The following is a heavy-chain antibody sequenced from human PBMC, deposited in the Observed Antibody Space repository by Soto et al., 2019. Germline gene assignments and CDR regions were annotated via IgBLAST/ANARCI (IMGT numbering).Heavy chain of an antibody. CDR1: GFTFSSYG. V-gene: IGHV3-33*01. J-gene: IGHJ6*03. CDR3: ARVKGYDFWSGYRRGDYYYYMDV. Sequence: QVQLVESGGGVVQPGRSLRLSCAASGFTFSSYGMHWVRQAPGKGLEWVAVIWYDGSNKYYADSVKGRFTISRDNSKNTLYLQMSSLRAEDTAVYYCARVKGYDFWSGYRRGDYYYYMDVWGKGTTVTVSS. D-gene: IGHD3-3*01. CDR2: IWYDGSNK.